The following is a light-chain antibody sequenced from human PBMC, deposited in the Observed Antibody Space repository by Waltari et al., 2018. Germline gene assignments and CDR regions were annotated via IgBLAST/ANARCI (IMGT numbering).Light chain of an antibody. J-gene: IGKJ1*01. CDR1: QTVLYSANNKNY. Sequence: DIVMTQSPDSLAVSLGERATINCKSSQTVLYSANNKNYLTWYQHKPGQPPKLLISWASIRESGVPDRATGSGSGTDFTLTISSLQAEDVAVYYCQQHYTTPWTFGQGTKVEIK. V-gene: IGKV4-1*01. CDR2: WAS. CDR3: QQHYTTPWT.